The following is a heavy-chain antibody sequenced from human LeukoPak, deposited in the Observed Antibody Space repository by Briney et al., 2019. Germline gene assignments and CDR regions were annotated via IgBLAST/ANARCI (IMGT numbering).Heavy chain of an antibody. V-gene: IGHV4-4*07. CDR1: GGSISSYY. J-gene: IGHJ5*02. Sequence: SSETLSLTCTVSGGSISSYYWSWIRQPAGKGLEWIGRIYTSGSTNYNPSLKSRVTMSVDTSKNQFSLQLNSVTPEDTAVYYCARDGRFYGSGNWFDPWGQGTLVTVSS. D-gene: IGHD3-10*01. CDR3: ARDGRFYGSGNWFDP. CDR2: IYTSGST.